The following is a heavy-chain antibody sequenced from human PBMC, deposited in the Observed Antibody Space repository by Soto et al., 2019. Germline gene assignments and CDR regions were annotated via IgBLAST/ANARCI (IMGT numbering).Heavy chain of an antibody. CDR3: ARRYQSYDSSGAFDI. J-gene: IGHJ3*02. CDR2: IYYSGST. Sequence: SETLSLTCTASGGSISSSSYYWGWIRQPPGKGLEWIGSIYYSGSTYYNPSLKGRVTISVDTSKNQFSLKLSSVTAADTAVYYCARRYQSYDSSGAFDIWGQGTMVTVSS. CDR1: GGSISSSSYY. D-gene: IGHD3-22*01. V-gene: IGHV4-39*01.